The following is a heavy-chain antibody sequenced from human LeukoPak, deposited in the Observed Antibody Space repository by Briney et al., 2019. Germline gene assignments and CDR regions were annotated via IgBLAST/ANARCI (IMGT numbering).Heavy chain of an antibody. CDR1: GFTFSSYS. D-gene: IGHD3-22*01. V-gene: IGHV3-48*01. CDR3: AVTGDYYDSSGIN. Sequence: GGSLRLSCAASGFTFSSYSMNWVRQAPGKGLEWVSYISSSSSTIYYADSVKGRFTISRDNAKNSLYLQMNSLRAEDTAVYYRAVTGDYYDSSGINWGQGTMVTVSS. CDR2: ISSSSSTI. J-gene: IGHJ3*01.